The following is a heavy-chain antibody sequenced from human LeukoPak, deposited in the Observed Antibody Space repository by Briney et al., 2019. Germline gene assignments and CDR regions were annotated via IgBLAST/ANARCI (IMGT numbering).Heavy chain of an antibody. J-gene: IGHJ6*02. CDR3: ARAGSSSSDYYYGMDV. CDR2: IIPILGIA. D-gene: IGHD6-6*01. Sequence: GASVKVSCKASGGTFSSHTISWVRQAPGQGLEWMGRIIPILGIANYAQKFQGRVTITADKSTSTAYMELSSLRSEDTAVYYCARAGSSSSDYYYGMDVWGQGTTVTVSS. CDR1: GGTFSSHT. V-gene: IGHV1-69*02.